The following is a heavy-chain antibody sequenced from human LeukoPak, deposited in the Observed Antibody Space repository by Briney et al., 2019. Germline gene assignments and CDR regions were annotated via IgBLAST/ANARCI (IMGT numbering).Heavy chain of an antibody. J-gene: IGHJ4*02. CDR3: ARSAGRYDILTGSDY. Sequence: PGGSLRLSCAASGFTFSSYGVPWVRQAPGKGLEWVAVIWYDGSNKYYADSVKGRFTISRDNSKNTLYLQMNSLRAEDTAVYYCARSAGRYDILTGSDYWGQGTLVTVSS. D-gene: IGHD3-9*01. CDR1: GFTFSSYG. CDR2: IWYDGSNK. V-gene: IGHV3-33*01.